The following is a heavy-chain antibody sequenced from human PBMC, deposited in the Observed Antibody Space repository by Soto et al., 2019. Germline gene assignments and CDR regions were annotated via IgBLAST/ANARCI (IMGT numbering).Heavy chain of an antibody. J-gene: IGHJ5*02. D-gene: IGHD2-8*01. CDR2: IYHSGST. V-gene: IGHV4-30-2*01. CDR3: ARGPIVLSRKNWFDP. Sequence: QLQLQESGSGLVKPSQTLSLTCAVSGGSISSGGYSWSWIRQPPGKGLEWIGYIYHSGSTYYNPSLKSRVTISVDTSKNQFSLKLSSVTAADTAVYYCARGPIVLSRKNWFDPWGQGTLVTVSS. CDR1: GGSISSGGYS.